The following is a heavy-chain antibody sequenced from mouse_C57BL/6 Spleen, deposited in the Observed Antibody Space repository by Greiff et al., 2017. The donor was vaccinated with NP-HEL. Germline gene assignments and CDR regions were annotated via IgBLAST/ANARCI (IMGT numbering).Heavy chain of an antibody. CDR1: GYTFTSYW. V-gene: IGHV1-50*01. CDR2: IDPSDSYT. Sequence: VQLQQPGAELVKPGASVKLSCKASGYTFTSYWMQWVKQRPGQGLEWIGEIDPSDSYTNYNQKFKGKATLTVDTSSSTAYMQLSSLTSEDSAVYYCARSNYYGSSYAMDYWGQGTSVTVSS. D-gene: IGHD1-1*01. CDR3: ARSNYYGSSYAMDY. J-gene: IGHJ4*01.